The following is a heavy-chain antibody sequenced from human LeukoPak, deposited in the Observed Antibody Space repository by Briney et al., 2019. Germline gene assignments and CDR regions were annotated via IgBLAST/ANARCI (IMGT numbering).Heavy chain of an antibody. V-gene: IGHV1-18*01. CDR3: ARVMWDDYGDYVSHYYFDY. Sequence: ASVKVSCKASGYTFTSYGISWVRQAPGQGREWMGWISAYNGNTNYAQKLQGRVTMATDTSTSTAYMELRSLRSDDTAVYYCARVMWDDYGDYVSHYYFDYWGQGTLVTVSS. D-gene: IGHD4-17*01. J-gene: IGHJ4*02. CDR1: GYTFTSYG. CDR2: ISAYNGNT.